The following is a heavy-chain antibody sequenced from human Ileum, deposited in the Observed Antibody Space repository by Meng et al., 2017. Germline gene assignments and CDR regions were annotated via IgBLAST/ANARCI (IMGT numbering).Heavy chain of an antibody. CDR2: INPNGGDT. D-gene: IGHD3-3*01. V-gene: IGHV1-2*06. J-gene: IGHJ4*02. Sequence: VKVSCKASGYNFLGYWVYWVRQAPGQGLEWIGLINPNGGDTNYAHRFLGRVTVTRDTSTTTVYMEMNSLTSDDTAVYYCTILEGGWGQGTLVTVSS. CDR1: GYNFLGYW. CDR3: TILEGG.